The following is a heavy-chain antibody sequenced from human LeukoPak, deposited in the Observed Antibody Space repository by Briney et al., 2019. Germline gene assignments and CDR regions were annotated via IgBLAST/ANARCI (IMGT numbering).Heavy chain of an antibody. CDR3: ARAPRPRDSSGWLGSGIDV. J-gene: IGHJ6*02. V-gene: IGHV3-33*01. CDR1: GFTFSSYG. Sequence: GGSLRLSCAASGFTFSSYGMHWVRQAPGKGLEWVGVIWYDGTKQYHPDSEEGRFTNSRDNSKSTLYLQIDSLRVEDTAIYYCARAPRPRDSSGWLGSGIDVWGQGTTVTVSS. D-gene: IGHD6-19*01. CDR2: IWYDGTKQ.